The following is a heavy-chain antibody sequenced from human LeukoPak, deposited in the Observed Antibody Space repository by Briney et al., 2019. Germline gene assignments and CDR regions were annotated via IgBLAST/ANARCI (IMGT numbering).Heavy chain of an antibody. CDR1: GGALSSDY. J-gene: IGHJ6*03. V-gene: IGHV4-59*01. D-gene: IGHD1-14*01. CDR3: ARYIRGPDYYIDV. CDR2: VSYSGTT. Sequence: SETLSLTCTASGGALSSDYWSWIRQPPGKGLEWIGYVSYSGTTNYNPSLSSRLTISLNTPKNRFSLNLYSVTAADTAIYFCARYIRGPDYYIDVWGKGTTVAVSS.